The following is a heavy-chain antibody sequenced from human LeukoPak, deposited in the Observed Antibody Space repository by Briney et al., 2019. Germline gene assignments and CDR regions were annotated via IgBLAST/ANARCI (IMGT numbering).Heavy chain of an antibody. J-gene: IGHJ4*02. CDR3: AKDPYGTRYFDY. D-gene: IGHD2-2*01. CDR1: GFTFGSHA. CDR2: LSGSGYNT. Sequence: GGSLRLSCAASGFTFGSHALSSVRPAPGKGLEWVSSLSGSGYNTYYADSVKGRFTISRDNSKNTVYLQMNSLRAEDTAVYYCAKDPYGTRYFDYWGKGTLVTVSS. V-gene: IGHV3-23*01.